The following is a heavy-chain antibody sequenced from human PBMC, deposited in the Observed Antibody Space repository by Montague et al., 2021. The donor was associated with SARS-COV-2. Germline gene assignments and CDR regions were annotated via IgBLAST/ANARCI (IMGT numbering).Heavy chain of an antibody. Sequence: SETLSLTCTVSGDSISTYYWSWIRQPPGKGLEWIGYIYYNGHTNXNPSLKSRVTISVDTSKNQFSLRLSSVTAADTAVYFCARGGATYYYDTSGYVNAFDTWGQGTMVTVSS. CDR1: GDSISTYY. D-gene: IGHD3-22*01. V-gene: IGHV4-59*01. CDR2: IYYNGHT. J-gene: IGHJ3*02. CDR3: ARGGATYYYDTSGYVNAFDT.